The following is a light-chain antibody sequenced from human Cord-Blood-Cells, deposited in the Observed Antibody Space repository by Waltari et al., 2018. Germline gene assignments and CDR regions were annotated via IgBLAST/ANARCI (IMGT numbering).Light chain of an antibody. CDR2: DVR. V-gene: IGLV2-14*01. Sequence: QSALTQPASVSGSPGQSNTITCTGTSSDVGGYNYVSWYQQHPGKAPKLMIYDVRNRPSGVFNRFSGSKSGNTASLTISGLQAEDEADYYCSSYTSSSTPHVVFGGGTKLTVL. CDR3: SSYTSSSTPHVV. J-gene: IGLJ2*01. CDR1: SSDVGGYNY.